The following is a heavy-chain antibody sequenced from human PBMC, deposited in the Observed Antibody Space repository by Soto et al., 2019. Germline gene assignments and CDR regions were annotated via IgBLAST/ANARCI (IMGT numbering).Heavy chain of an antibody. CDR3: AITKDIVGVVAAHRGGYYCDY. Sequence: QVQLVQSGAEVKKPGSSVKVSCKASGGTFSSYAISWVRQAPGQGLEWMGGIIPSFGTANYAQKFQGRVTITAAESTSTAYMELSSLRSEDTAVYYCAITKDIVGVVAAHRGGYYCDYWGQGTLVTVSS. D-gene: IGHD2-15*01. CDR2: IIPSFGTA. CDR1: GGTFSSYA. J-gene: IGHJ4*02. V-gene: IGHV1-69*12.